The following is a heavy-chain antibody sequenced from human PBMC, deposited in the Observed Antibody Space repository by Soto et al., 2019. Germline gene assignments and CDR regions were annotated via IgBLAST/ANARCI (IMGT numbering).Heavy chain of an antibody. CDR3: VRDSARIVVVPRVDGDNWLDP. CDR2: ISGSSDNI. Sequence: GGSLRLSCAASGFTFSDYFMSWIRQAPGKGLEWVSFISGSSDNIKYADSVKGRFTISRDNAKNSLYLQMNSLRAEDTAVYYCVRDSARIVVVPRVDGDNWLDPWGQGTMVTVSS. CDR1: GFTFSDYF. V-gene: IGHV3-11*06. D-gene: IGHD2-2*01. J-gene: IGHJ5*02.